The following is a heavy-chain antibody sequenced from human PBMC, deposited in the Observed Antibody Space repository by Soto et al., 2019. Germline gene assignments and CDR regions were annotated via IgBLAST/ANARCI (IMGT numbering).Heavy chain of an antibody. J-gene: IGHJ5*02. CDR1: GFTFSGSA. D-gene: IGHD1-26*01. Sequence: EVQLVESWGGLVQPGGSLKLSCAGSGFTFSGSAMHWVRQAPGKGLEWVGRIRSRANRYATAYGESVKGRFTISRDDSKNTAYLLMNSLKTEDTAVYYCTRIIVGATSWFDPWGQGTLVTVSS. V-gene: IGHV3-73*02. CDR3: TRIIVGATSWFDP. CDR2: IRSRANRYAT.